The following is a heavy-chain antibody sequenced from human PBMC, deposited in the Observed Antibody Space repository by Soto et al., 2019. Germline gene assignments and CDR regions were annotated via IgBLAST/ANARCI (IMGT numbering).Heavy chain of an antibody. CDR2: IYPGDSDT. Sequence: AESLTIFRQASGYSFPIYWIGWVRQMPGKGLEWMGIIYPGDSDTRYSPSFQGQVTISADKSINTAYLQLTNLKASDTAIYYCARPDSSSIDYWGQGTMVTVSS. J-gene: IGHJ4*02. D-gene: IGHD6-19*01. V-gene: IGHV5-51*01. CDR3: ARPDSSSIDY. CDR1: GYSFPIYW.